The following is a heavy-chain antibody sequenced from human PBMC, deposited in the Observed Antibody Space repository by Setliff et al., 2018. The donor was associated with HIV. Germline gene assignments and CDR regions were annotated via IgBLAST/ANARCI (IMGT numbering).Heavy chain of an antibody. CDR2: IYYSGGT. V-gene: IGHV4-30-4*08. CDR1: GGSISSGEYY. CDR3: ARVLPYDSSGYLLYYFDY. Sequence: SETLSLTCTVSGGSISSGEYYWSWIRQPPGKGLEWIGYIYYSGGTDYNPSLNSRVIISVDTSKNQSSLKLSSVTAADTAVYYCARVLPYDSSGYLLYYFDYWGQGTLVTVS. D-gene: IGHD3-22*01. J-gene: IGHJ4*02.